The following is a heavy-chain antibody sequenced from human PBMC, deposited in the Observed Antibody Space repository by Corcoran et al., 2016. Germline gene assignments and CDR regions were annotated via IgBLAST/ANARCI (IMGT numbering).Heavy chain of an antibody. CDR1: GYTFTSYY. CDR3: AKDLGATGPYVNHGGGGDY. J-gene: IGHJ4*02. V-gene: IGHV1-46*01. CDR2: ISPSGGVT. D-gene: IGHD3-16*01. Sequence: QVQLVQSGAEVKKPGASVKVSCTASGYTFTSYYMHWVRQAPGQGLEWMGIISPSGGVTSYAQRFQGRVTMTRDTSTSTVYMGLSSLRSDDTAVYYCAKDLGATGPYVNHGGGGDYWGQGTLVTVSS.